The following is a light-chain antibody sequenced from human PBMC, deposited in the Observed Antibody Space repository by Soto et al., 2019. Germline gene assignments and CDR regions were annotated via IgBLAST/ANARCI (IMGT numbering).Light chain of an antibody. V-gene: IGKV3-20*01. CDR3: QQYGSSPWT. CDR1: QSVSSSY. Sequence: EIVVTQSPGTLSLSPGERATLSCRASQSVSSSYFAWYQQKPGQAPRPLIYGASSRAIGIPDRFSGSGSGTDFTLTISRLEPEDFAVYYCQQYGSSPWTFGQGTKVDIK. CDR2: GAS. J-gene: IGKJ1*01.